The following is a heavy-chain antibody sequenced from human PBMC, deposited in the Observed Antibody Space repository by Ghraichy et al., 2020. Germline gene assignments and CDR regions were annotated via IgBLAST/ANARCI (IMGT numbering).Heavy chain of an antibody. CDR3: AREYQGYYCYMDV. J-gene: IGHJ6*03. Sequence: SETLSLTCTVSGGSIRGYYWSWIRQPPGKGLEWIGYIYYSGSTNYNPALKSRVTISVDTSKNQFSLNLSSVTAADTAVYYCAREYQGYYCYMDVWGKGTTVTVSS. V-gene: IGHV4-59*01. CDR1: GGSIRGYY. CDR2: IYYSGST.